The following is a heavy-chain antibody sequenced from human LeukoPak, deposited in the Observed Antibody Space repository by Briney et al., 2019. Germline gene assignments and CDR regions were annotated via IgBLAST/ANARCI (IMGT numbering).Heavy chain of an antibody. Sequence: SETLSLTCTVSGGSISSSGYYWSWIRQPPGKGLEWIGEINHSGSTNYNPSLKSRVTISVDTSKNQFSLKLSSVTAADTAVYYCAANTLTMVRGVIITAGWFDPWGQGTLVTVSS. CDR1: GGSISSSGYY. J-gene: IGHJ5*02. V-gene: IGHV4-39*07. D-gene: IGHD3-10*01. CDR3: AANTLTMVRGVIITAGWFDP. CDR2: INHSGST.